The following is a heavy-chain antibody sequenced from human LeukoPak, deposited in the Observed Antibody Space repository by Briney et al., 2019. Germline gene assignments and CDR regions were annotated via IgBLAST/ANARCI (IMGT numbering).Heavy chain of an antibody. CDR3: AARRGAAAGTDCFDD. CDR2: IRWKSGSI. CDR1: GFTFN. Sequence: GRSLRLSCVASGFTFNWVRQAPGKGLEWVSGIRWKSGSIAYADSVKGRFTISRDNAKNSLYLQMNSLRVEDMALYYCAARRGAAAGTDCFDDWGQGTLVTVSS. V-gene: IGHV3-9*03. J-gene: IGHJ4*02. D-gene: IGHD6-13*01.